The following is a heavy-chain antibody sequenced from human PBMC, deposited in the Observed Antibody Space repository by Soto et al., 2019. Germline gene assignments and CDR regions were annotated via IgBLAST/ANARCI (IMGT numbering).Heavy chain of an antibody. Sequence: SETLSLTCAVSGGSISSGGYSWSWIRQPPGKGLEWIGYIYHSGSTYYNPSLKSRVTISVDRSKNQFSLKLSSVTAADTAVYYCARDLWGYCGADCYPLDVWGQGTKVTVSS. J-gene: IGHJ6*02. V-gene: IGHV4-30-2*01. CDR1: GGSISSGGYS. CDR2: IYHSGST. CDR3: ARDLWGYCGADCYPLDV. D-gene: IGHD2-21*02.